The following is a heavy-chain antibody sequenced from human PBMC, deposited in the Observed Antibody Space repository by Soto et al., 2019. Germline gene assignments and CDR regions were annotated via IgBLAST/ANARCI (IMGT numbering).Heavy chain of an antibody. V-gene: IGHV1-3*01. Sequence: QVQLVQSGAEVKKPGASVKVSCKASGYTFTSYAMHWVRQAPGQRLEWMGWINAGNGNTKYSQKFQGRVTITRDTSASTGYMELSSLRSEDTAVYYCARDSYYFDYWGQGTLVTVSS. CDR2: INAGNGNT. CDR3: ARDSYYFDY. J-gene: IGHJ4*02. CDR1: GYTFTSYA.